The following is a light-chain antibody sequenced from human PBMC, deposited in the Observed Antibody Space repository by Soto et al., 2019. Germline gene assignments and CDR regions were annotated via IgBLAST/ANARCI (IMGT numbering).Light chain of an antibody. CDR1: QRISSY. Sequence: DIQMTQAPSSLSASVGDRVTITCRASQRISSYLNWYQQKPGKAARLLIYAASSLQSGVPSRFSGSGSGTDFTLTISSLQPEDFATYYSQQSYSTPRTFGQGTKGDIK. CDR2: AAS. J-gene: IGKJ1*01. V-gene: IGKV1-39*01. CDR3: QQSYSTPRT.